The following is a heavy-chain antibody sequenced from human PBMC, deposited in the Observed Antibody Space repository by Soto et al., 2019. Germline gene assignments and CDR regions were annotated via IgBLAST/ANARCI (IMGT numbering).Heavy chain of an antibody. CDR3: ARGSGSSWYENWFDA. J-gene: IGHJ5*02. CDR1: GGSISSGGYY. CDR2: IYYSGST. D-gene: IGHD6-13*01. Sequence: SETLSLTCTVSGGSISSGGYYWSWIRQHPGKGLEWIGYIYYSGSTYYNPSLKSRVTISVDTSKNQFSLKLSSVTAADTAVYYCARGSGSSWYENWFDAWGQGTLVTVSS. V-gene: IGHV4-31*03.